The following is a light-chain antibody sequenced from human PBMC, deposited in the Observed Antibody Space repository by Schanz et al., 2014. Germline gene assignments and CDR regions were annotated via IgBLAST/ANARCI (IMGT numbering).Light chain of an antibody. V-gene: IGLV2-14*01. CDR3: TSYTSVSTWV. CDR1: SSDVGCYKY. CDR2: DVS. J-gene: IGLJ3*02. Sequence: QSALTQPASVSGSPGQSITISCTGTSSDVGCYKYVSWYQQHPGKAPKLMIYDVSNRPSGVSNRFSGSKSGNTASLTISGLETEDEADYYCTSYTSVSTWVFGGGTKVTV.